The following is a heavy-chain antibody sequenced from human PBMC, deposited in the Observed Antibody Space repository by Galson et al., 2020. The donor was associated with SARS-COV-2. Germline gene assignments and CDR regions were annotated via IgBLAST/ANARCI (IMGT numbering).Heavy chain of an antibody. D-gene: IGHD6-19*01. CDR2: IDWDDDK. CDR1: GFSLSTSGMC. V-gene: IGHV2-70*11. J-gene: IGHJ4*02. CDR3: ARIDSSGCRGNY. Sequence: ESGPTLVKPPQTLTLTCTFSGFSLSTSGMCVNWIRQPPGKALEWLASIDWDDDKYYTTSLKTRLTISKDTSKNQVVLTMTNMDPVDTATYYCARIDSSGCRGNYWGQGTLVTVAA.